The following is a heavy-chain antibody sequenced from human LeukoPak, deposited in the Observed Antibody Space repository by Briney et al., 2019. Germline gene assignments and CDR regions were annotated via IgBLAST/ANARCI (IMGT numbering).Heavy chain of an antibody. CDR2: IYGGRTT. CDR1: YDSISSSSYY. D-gene: IGHD3-10*01. Sequence: SETLSLTCTVPYDSISSSSYYWGWIRQPPGKGLQWIGSIYGGRTTYYNPSLKSRVTISVDTSKNQFSLKVTSVTAADTAVYYCARAVRGLGRIDYWGQGSLVSVSS. V-gene: IGHV4-39*07. CDR3: ARAVRGLGRIDY. J-gene: IGHJ4*02.